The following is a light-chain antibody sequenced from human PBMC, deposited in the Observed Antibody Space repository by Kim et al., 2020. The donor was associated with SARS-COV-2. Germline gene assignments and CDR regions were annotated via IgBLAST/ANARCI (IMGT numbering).Light chain of an antibody. Sequence: QSALTQPASVSGSPGQSITISCTGTSSDVGGYNLVSWYQHHPGKAPKLLIYDVSSRPSGVSHRFSGSKSGNTDSLTISGLQAEDEADYYCCSYSTSSTWVFGGGTQLTVL. CDR1: SSDVGGYNL. V-gene: IGLV2-23*02. J-gene: IGLJ3*02. CDR2: DVS. CDR3: CSYSTSSTWV.